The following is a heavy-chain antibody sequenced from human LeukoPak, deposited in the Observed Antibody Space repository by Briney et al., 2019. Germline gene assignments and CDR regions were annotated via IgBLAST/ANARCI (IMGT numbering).Heavy chain of an antibody. Sequence: PSETLSLTCTVSDGSISSSSAYWGWIRQPPGKGLEWIGSIYYRKNTYYNPSLKSRVTISADTSKNQFSLTLGSVSATDTAVYYCASTRGLSCGYFDYCGQGSLVTVSS. CDR2: IYYRKNT. CDR3: ASTRGLSCGYFDY. CDR1: DGSISSSSAY. J-gene: IGHJ4*02. V-gene: IGHV4-39*01. D-gene: IGHD5-18*01.